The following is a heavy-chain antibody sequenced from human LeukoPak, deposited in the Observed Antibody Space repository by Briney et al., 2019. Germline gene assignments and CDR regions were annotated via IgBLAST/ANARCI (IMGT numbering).Heavy chain of an antibody. J-gene: IGHJ6*03. CDR2: ITRSGATT. CDR1: GFTFSDYY. V-gene: IGHV3-11*04. CDR3: ARVRYYQDDSGYSLPYYNYYMDV. D-gene: IGHD3-22*01. Sequence: KSGRSLRLSCTASGFTFSDYYMTWIRQAPGKGLDWVSYITRSGATTSFADSVKGRFTISRDNAKNALFLQMNALTADDTAVYYCARVRYYQDDSGYSLPYYNYYMDVWGKGTMVTVS.